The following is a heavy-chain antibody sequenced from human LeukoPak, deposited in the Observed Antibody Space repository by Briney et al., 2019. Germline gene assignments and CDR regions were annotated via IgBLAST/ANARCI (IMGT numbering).Heavy chain of an antibody. Sequence: GGSLRLSCTASGFTFTGYNMNWVRQAPGKGLEWVSSISGSSNTITYADSVKGRFTISRDNAKNSLYLQMSSLRDEDTAVYYCARVGGPYGGKSGRGYFDLWGRGTLVTVSS. D-gene: IGHD4-23*01. CDR3: ARVGGPYGGKSGRGYFDL. J-gene: IGHJ2*01. CDR1: GFTFTGYN. V-gene: IGHV3-48*02. CDR2: ISGSSNTI.